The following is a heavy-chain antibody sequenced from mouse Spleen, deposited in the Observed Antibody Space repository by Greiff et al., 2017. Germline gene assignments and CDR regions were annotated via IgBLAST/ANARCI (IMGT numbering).Heavy chain of an antibody. CDR1: GFTFSSYT. J-gene: IGHJ2*01. CDR3: ARHRSTVVATYYFDY. D-gene: IGHD1-1*01. CDR2: ISNGGGST. V-gene: IGHV5-12-2*01. Sequence: EVKLVESGGGLVQPGGSLKLSCAASGFTFSSYTMSWVRQTPEKRLEWVAYISNGGGSTYYPDTVKGRFTISRDNAKNTLYLQMSSLKSEDTAMYYCARHRSTVVATYYFDYWGQGTTLTVSS.